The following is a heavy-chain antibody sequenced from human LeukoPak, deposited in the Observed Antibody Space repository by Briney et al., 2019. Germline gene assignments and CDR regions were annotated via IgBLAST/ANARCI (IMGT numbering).Heavy chain of an antibody. D-gene: IGHD3-22*01. J-gene: IGHJ3*02. CDR3: AREETYYDSSGPNTYAFDI. CDR2: TYYRSKWYN. Sequence: SQTLSLTCAISGDSVSSNSAAWNWIRQSPSRGLEWLGRTYYRSKWYNDYAVSVKSRITINPDTSKNQFSLQLNSVTPEDTAVYYCAREETYYDSSGPNTYAFDIWGQGTMVTVSS. CDR1: GDSVSSNSAA. V-gene: IGHV6-1*01.